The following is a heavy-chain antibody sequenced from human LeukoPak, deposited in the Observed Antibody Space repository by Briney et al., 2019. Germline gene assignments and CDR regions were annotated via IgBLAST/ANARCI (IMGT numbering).Heavy chain of an antibody. CDR3: AKDPFSGSYFFRADY. D-gene: IGHD1-26*01. V-gene: IGHV3-30*18. CDR1: GFTFSSYG. Sequence: PGRSLRLSCAASGFTFSSYGMHWVRQAPGKGLEWVAVISYDGSNKYYADSVKGRFTISRDNSKNTLYLQMNSLRAEDTAVYCCAKDPFSGSYFFRADYWGQGTLVTVSS. J-gene: IGHJ4*02. CDR2: ISYDGSNK.